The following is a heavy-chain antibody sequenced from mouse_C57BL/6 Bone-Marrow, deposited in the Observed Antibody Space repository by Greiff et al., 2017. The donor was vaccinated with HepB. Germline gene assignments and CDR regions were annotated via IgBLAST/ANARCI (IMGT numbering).Heavy chain of an antibody. V-gene: IGHV1-59*01. CDR3: ASGGLFAY. Sequence: VQLQQPGAELVRPGTSVKLSCKASGYTFTSYWMHWVKQRPGQGLEWSGVIDPSDSYTNYNQKFKGKATLTVDTSSSTAYMQLSSLTSEDSAVYYCASGGLFAYWGQGTLVTVSA. CDR1: GYTFTSYW. CDR2: IDPSDSYT. J-gene: IGHJ3*01. D-gene: IGHD3-3*01.